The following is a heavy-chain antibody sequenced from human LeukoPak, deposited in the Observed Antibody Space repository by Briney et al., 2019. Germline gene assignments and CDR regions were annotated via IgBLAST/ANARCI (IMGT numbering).Heavy chain of an antibody. CDR3: ARDQSGSSWYRGSFDY. D-gene: IGHD6-13*01. Sequence: ASVKVSCKASGYTFTGYYMHWVRQAPGQGLEWMGWINPNSGGTNYAQKFQGRVTMTRDTSISTAYMELSRLRSDGTAVYYCARDQSGSSWYRGSFDYWGQGTLVTVSS. J-gene: IGHJ4*02. V-gene: IGHV1-2*02. CDR2: INPNSGGT. CDR1: GYTFTGYY.